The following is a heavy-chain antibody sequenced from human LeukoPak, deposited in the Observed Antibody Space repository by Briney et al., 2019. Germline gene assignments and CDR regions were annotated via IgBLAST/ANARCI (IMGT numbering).Heavy chain of an antibody. Sequence: SETLSLTCAVYGGSFSGYYWSWIRQPPGKGLEWIGEINHSGSTNYNPSLKSRVTISVDTSKNQFSLKLSSVTAADTAVYYCARHPRYYGSGTFDPWGQGTLVTVSS. J-gene: IGHJ5*02. CDR1: GGSFSGYY. CDR3: ARHPRYYGSGTFDP. V-gene: IGHV4-34*01. CDR2: INHSGST. D-gene: IGHD3-10*01.